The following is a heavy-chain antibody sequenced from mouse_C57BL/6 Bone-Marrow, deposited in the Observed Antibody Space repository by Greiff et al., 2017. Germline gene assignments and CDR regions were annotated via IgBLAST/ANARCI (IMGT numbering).Heavy chain of an antibody. CDR3: ARLTTVVEGDWYFDV. Sequence: EVHLVESGGGLVQPGGSLKLSCAASGFTFSDYYMYWVRQTPEKRLEWVAYISNGGGSTYYPDTVKGRFTISRDNAKNTLYLQMSRLKSEDTAMYYCARLTTVVEGDWYFDVWGTGTTVTVSS. CDR1: GFTFSDYY. V-gene: IGHV5-12*01. D-gene: IGHD1-1*01. CDR2: ISNGGGST. J-gene: IGHJ1*03.